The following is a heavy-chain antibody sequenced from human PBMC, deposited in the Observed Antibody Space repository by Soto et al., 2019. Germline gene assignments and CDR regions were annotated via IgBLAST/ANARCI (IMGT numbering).Heavy chain of an antibody. CDR3: ARDRYYDSSGYYSPDAFDI. CDR1: GFTFSSYG. D-gene: IGHD3-22*01. V-gene: IGHV3-33*01. J-gene: IGHJ3*02. Sequence: QVQLVESGGGVVQPGRSLRLSCAASGFTFSSYGIHWVRQAPGKGLEWVAVIWYDGSNKYYADSVKGRFTISRDNSKNTLYLQMNSLRADDTAVYYCARDRYYDSSGYYSPDAFDIWGQGTMVTVSS. CDR2: IWYDGSNK.